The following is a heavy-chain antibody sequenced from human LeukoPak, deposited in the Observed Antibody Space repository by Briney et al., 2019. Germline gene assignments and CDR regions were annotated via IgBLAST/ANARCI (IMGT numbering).Heavy chain of an antibody. V-gene: IGHV1-24*01. CDR1: GYTLTELS. CDR2: FDPEDGET. J-gene: IGHJ4*02. Sequence: ASVKVSCKVSGYTLTELSMHWVRQALGKGLEWMGGFDPEDGETIYAQKFQGRVTMTEDTSTDTAYMERSSLRSEDTAVYYCATGTYYYDSSGYYVLDYWGQGTLVTVSS. CDR3: ATGTYYYDSSGYYVLDY. D-gene: IGHD3-22*01.